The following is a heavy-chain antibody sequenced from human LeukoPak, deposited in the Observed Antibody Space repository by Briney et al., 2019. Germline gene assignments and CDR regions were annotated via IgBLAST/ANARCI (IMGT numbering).Heavy chain of an antibody. CDR3: ARGLGVVTAQSEQPKPRYFDL. Sequence: VASVKVSCKSSGYTFISYGIIWVRQAPGQGLEWTGWISGYNGNTNYAQNLQGRVTMTTDTSTSTAYMELRSLRSDDTAVYYCARGLGVVTAQSEQPKPRYFDLWGRGTQVTVSS. V-gene: IGHV1-18*01. CDR1: GYTFISYG. J-gene: IGHJ2*01. D-gene: IGHD2-21*02. CDR2: ISGYNGNT.